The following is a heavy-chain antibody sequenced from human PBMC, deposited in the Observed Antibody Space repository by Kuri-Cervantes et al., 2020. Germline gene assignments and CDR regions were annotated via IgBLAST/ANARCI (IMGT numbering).Heavy chain of an antibody. CDR3: AKSGYYDILTGYLSH. D-gene: IGHD3-9*01. V-gene: IGHV3-23*03. CDR2: IYSGGST. Sequence: GESLKISCAASGFTFSSYSMNWVRQAPGKGLEWVSVIYSGGSTYYADSVKGRFTISKDNSKNTLYLQMNSLRAEDTAVYYCAKSGYYDILTGYLSHWGQGTLVTVSS. CDR1: GFTFSSYS. J-gene: IGHJ4*02.